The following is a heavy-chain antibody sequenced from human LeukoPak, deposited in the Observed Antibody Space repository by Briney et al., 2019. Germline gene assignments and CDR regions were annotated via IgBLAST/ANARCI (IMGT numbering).Heavy chain of an antibody. CDR3: AKLYPPKTDLSSSWYARFYYFDY. CDR1: GFTFISYA. D-gene: IGHD6-13*01. V-gene: IGHV3-23*01. CDR2: ITGSDGST. Sequence: PGGSLRLSCAASGFTFISYAMSWVRQAPGKGLEWVSSITGSDGSTYYADSVKGRFTISRDNSKNTLYLQMNSLRAEDTAVYYCAKLYPPKTDLSSSWYARFYYFDYWGQGTLVTVSS. J-gene: IGHJ4*02.